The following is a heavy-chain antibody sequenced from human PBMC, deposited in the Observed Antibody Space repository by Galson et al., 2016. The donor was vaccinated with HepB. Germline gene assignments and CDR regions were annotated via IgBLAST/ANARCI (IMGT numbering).Heavy chain of an antibody. Sequence: SLRLSCAASGFTFSRFWIHWVRQVPGKGLVWVSRINGFGFSTSYADSVKGRFTISRDNAKNTVYLQMNSLRAEDTAVYYCARAGGGLQQVFDYWGQGTLVTVSS. CDR3: ARAGGGLQQVFDY. D-gene: IGHD5-24*01. V-gene: IGHV3-74*01. CDR2: INGFGFST. CDR1: GFTFSRFW. J-gene: IGHJ4*02.